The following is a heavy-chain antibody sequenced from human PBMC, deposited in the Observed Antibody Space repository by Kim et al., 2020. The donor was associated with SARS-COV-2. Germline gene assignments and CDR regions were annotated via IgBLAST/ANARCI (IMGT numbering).Heavy chain of an antibody. V-gene: IGHV1-46*01. CDR3: ARGSPGYSSSWYSDYYYGMDV. D-gene: IGHD6-13*01. J-gene: IGHJ6*02. CDR2: INPSGGST. Sequence: ASVKVSCKASGYTFTSYYMHWVRQAPGQGLEWMGIINPSGGSTSYAQKFQGRVTMTRDTSTSTVYMELSSLRSEDTAVYYCARGSPGYSSSWYSDYYYGMDVWGQGTTVTVSS. CDR1: GYTFTSYY.